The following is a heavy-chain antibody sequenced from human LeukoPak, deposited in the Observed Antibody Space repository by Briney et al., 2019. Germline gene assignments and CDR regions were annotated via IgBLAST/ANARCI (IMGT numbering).Heavy chain of an antibody. J-gene: IGHJ4*02. D-gene: IGHD3-16*02. CDR1: GYTLTELS. Sequence: GASVEVSCKVSGYTLTELSMHWVRQAPGKGLEWMGGFDPEDGETIYAQKFQGRVTMTEDTSTDTAYMELSSLRSEDTAVYYCATTPISYVWGSYRFDYWGQGTLVTVSS. V-gene: IGHV1-24*01. CDR3: ATTPISYVWGSYRFDY. CDR2: FDPEDGET.